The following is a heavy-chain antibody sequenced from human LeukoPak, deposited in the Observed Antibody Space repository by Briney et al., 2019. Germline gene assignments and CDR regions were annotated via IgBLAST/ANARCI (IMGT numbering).Heavy chain of an antibody. J-gene: IGHJ6*02. CDR1: GFTVSSYS. CDR3: AREEWVVVTAAMVAYYYYGMDV. CDR2: ISSSSSYI. V-gene: IGHV3-21*01. Sequence: GGSLRLSCAASGFTVSSYSMNWVRQAPGKGLEWVSSISSSSSYIYYADSVKGRFTISRDNAKNSLYLQMNSLRAEDTAVYYCAREEWVVVTAAMVAYYYYGMDVWGQGTTVTVSS. D-gene: IGHD2-2*01.